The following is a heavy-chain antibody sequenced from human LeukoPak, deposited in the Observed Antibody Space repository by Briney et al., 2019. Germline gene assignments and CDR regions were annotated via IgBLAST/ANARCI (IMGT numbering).Heavy chain of an antibody. CDR1: GGSISSGDYY. D-gene: IGHD3-9*01. J-gene: IGHJ3*02. Sequence: SETLSLTCTVSGGSISSGDYYWSWIRQPPGKGLEWIGYIYYSGSTYYSPSLKSRVTISVDTSKNQFSLKLSSVTAADTAVYYCARAPRDYDILTGNAFDIWGQGTMVTVSS. V-gene: IGHV4-30-4*01. CDR3: ARAPRDYDILTGNAFDI. CDR2: IYYSGST.